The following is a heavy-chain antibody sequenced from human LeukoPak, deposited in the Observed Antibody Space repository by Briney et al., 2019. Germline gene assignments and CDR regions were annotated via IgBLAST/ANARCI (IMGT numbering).Heavy chain of an antibody. Sequence: SETLSLTCAVYGGSFSGYYWSWIRQPPGKGLEWIGEINHSGSTNYNPSLKSRVTISVDTSKNQFSLKLGSVTAADTAVYYCARERYYDFWSGYANWFDPWGQGTLVTVSS. CDR3: ARERYYDFWSGYANWFDP. CDR1: GGSFSGYY. V-gene: IGHV4-34*01. CDR2: INHSGST. J-gene: IGHJ5*02. D-gene: IGHD3-3*01.